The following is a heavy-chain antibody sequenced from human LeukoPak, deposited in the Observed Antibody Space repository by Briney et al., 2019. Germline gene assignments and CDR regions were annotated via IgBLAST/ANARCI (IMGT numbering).Heavy chain of an antibody. J-gene: IGHJ3*02. D-gene: IGHD3-10*01. CDR1: GFTFSSYS. Sequence: GGSLRLSCAASGFTFSSYSMNWVRQAPGKGLEWVSSISSSSSYIYYADSVKGRFTISRDNAKNSLYLQMNSLRAEDTAVYYCARDLALYYGSATDAFDIWGQGTMVTVSS. CDR3: ARDLALYYGSATDAFDI. CDR2: ISSSSSYI. V-gene: IGHV3-21*01.